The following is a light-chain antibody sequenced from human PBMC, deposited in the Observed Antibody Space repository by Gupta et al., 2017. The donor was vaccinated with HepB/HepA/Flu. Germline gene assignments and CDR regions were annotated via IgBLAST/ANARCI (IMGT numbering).Light chain of an antibody. V-gene: IGLV3-21*03. CDR1: DIGSKS. Sequence: SYVLTQPPSVSVAPGTTATITCEGDDIGSKSMHWYRQRPGQAPTVVVYDDSARPSGIPDRFSGSKSENRAALIIXRXEAGDEXDYYCQVWDSNNNYPVFGEGTKLTVL. CDR2: DDS. J-gene: IGLJ2*01. CDR3: QVWDSNNNYPV.